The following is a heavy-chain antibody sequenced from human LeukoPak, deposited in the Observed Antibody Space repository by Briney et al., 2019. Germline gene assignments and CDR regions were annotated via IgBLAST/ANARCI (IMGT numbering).Heavy chain of an antibody. CDR1: GFTFNNYW. J-gene: IGHJ4*02. CDR2: IKEDGSET. CDR3: VRDEHRSYYIY. Sequence: GGSLRLSCAASGFTFNNYWMTWVRQAPGKGPEWVANIKEDGSETYYVDSLKGRFTISRDNAKNSLYLQMNSLRAEDTAVYYCVRDEHRSYYIYWGQGTVVAVSS. V-gene: IGHV3-7*01. D-gene: IGHD1-26*01.